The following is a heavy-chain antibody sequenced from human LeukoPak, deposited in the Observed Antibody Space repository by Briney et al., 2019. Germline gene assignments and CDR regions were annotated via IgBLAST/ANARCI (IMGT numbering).Heavy chain of an antibody. V-gene: IGHV3-23*01. CDR2: ISSGGST. CDR1: GFTFNNYA. Sequence: PGGSLRLSCAAAGFTFNNYAMSWVRQAPGKGLKWVSGISSGGSTYYADSVKGRFTISRDNSKNTLFLQMNSLRAEDTAVYYCAKALYYYGFDIWGQGTMVTVSS. D-gene: IGHD3-10*01. CDR3: AKALYYYGFDI. J-gene: IGHJ3*02.